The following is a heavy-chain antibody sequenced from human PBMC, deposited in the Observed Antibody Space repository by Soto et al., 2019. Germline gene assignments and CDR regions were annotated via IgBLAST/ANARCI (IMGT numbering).Heavy chain of an antibody. CDR1: SGSISSSNW. CDR3: ASLGYCSGGSCYSGGF. V-gene: IGHV4-4*02. CDR2: IYHSGST. Sequence: SETLSLTCAVSSGSISSSNWWSWVRQPPGKGLEWIGEIYHSGSTNYNPSLKSRVTISVDKSKNQFSLKLSSVTAADTAVYYCASLGYCSGGSCYSGGFWGQGTLVTVSS. J-gene: IGHJ4*02. D-gene: IGHD2-15*01.